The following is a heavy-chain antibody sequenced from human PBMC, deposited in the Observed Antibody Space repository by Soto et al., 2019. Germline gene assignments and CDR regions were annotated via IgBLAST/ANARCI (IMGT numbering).Heavy chain of an antibody. CDR3: ARGLVWYSSSSQRDGMDV. Sequence: GGSLRLSCAASGFTFSSYGMHWVRQAPGKGLEWVAVIWYDGSNKYYADSVKGRFTISRDNSKNTLYLQMNSLRAEDTAVYYCARGLVWYSSSSQRDGMDVWGQGTTVTVSS. V-gene: IGHV3-33*01. CDR2: IWYDGSNK. CDR1: GFTFSSYG. D-gene: IGHD6-6*01. J-gene: IGHJ6*02.